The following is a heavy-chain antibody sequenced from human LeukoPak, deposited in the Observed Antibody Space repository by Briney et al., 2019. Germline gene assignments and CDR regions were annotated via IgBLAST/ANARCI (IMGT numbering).Heavy chain of an antibody. J-gene: IGHJ4*02. CDR1: GITLSNYG. D-gene: IGHD5-18*01. Sequence: GGSLRLPCAVSGITLSNYGMTWVRQAPGKGLEWVAGISDTGGRTNYADSVKGRFTISRDNPKNTLYLQMNSLRAEDTAVYYCAKGQRGDSYPPYWGQGTLVTVSS. CDR2: ISDTGGRT. CDR3: AKGQRGDSYPPY. V-gene: IGHV3-23*01.